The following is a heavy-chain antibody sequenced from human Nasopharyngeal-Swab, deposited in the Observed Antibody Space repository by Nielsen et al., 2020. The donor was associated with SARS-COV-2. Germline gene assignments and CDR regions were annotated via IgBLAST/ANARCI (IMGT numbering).Heavy chain of an antibody. J-gene: IGHJ4*02. D-gene: IGHD3-22*01. CDR2: INHSGTT. Sequence: SETLSLTCAVYGGSFSGYYWSWIRQPPGKGLAWIGEINHSGTTSYNPSLKSRVTISSDTSKNRFSLKLSSVTAADTAVYYCARGHRSISMIVVVIATAHFYFDSWGRGTLVTVTS. CDR3: ARGHRSISMIVVVIATAHFYFDS. V-gene: IGHV4-34*01. CDR1: GGSFSGYY.